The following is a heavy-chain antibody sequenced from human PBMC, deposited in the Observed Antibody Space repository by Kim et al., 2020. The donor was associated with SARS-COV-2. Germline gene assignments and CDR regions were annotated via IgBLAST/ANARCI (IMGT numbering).Heavy chain of an antibody. CDR1: GGSISGYY. Sequence: SETLSLTCTVSGGSISGYYWSWIRQPPGKGLEWIGYVYYTGSTNYNPSLKSRVTISVDTSKNQFSLKLSSVTAADTAVYYCTRGSAWYYYWGQGTLVTVS. J-gene: IGHJ4*02. CDR3: TRGSAWYYY. V-gene: IGHV4-59*13. CDR2: VYYTGST. D-gene: IGHD6-13*01.